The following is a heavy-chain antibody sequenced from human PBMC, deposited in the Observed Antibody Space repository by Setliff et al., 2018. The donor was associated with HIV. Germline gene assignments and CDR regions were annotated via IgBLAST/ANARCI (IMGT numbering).Heavy chain of an antibody. CDR3: ARGRPDYYCSGSYYPFDY. Sequence: PSETLSLTCTVSGGSISSSSYYWGWIRQPPGKGLEWIGSIYYSGSTYYNPSLKSRVTISVDTSKNQFSLKLNSVTAADTAVYYCARGRPDYYCSGSYYPFDYRGQGTLVTVSS. D-gene: IGHD3-10*01. J-gene: IGHJ4*02. V-gene: IGHV4-39*07. CDR2: IYYSGST. CDR1: GGSISSSSYY.